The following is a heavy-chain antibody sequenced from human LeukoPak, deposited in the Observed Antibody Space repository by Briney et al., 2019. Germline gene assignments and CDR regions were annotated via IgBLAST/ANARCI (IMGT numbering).Heavy chain of an antibody. CDR3: ARDLVGATPLDY. D-gene: IGHD1-26*01. V-gene: IGHV3-48*04. CDR1: GFTFRSYW. J-gene: IGHJ4*02. Sequence: GGSLRLSCAASGFTFRSYWMNWVRQAPGKGLEWVSYISSSGSTIYYADSVEGRFTISRDNAKNSLYLQMNSLRAEDTAVYYCARDLVGATPLDYWGQGTLVTVSS. CDR2: ISSSGSTI.